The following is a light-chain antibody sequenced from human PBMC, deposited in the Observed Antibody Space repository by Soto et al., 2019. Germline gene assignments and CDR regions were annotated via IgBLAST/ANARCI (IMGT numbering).Light chain of an antibody. CDR3: MQGTHWPPYT. CDR2: KVS. V-gene: IGKV2-30*01. Sequence: DVVMTRSPLSLPVTLGQPASISCRSSQSLAYSDGNTYLNWFQQRPGQSPRSLIYKVSNRDSAVPDRFSGSGSATDFTLKISRVEAEDVGVYYCMQGTHWPPYTFGQGTKLEIK. CDR1: QSLAYSDGNTY. J-gene: IGKJ2*01.